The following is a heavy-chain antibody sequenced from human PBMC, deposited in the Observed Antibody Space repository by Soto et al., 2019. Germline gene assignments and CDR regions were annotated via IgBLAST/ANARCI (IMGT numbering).Heavy chain of an antibody. Sequence: QVQLVESGGGVVQPGRSLGLSCAASGFTFSTYAMHWVRQAPGKGLEWVAVISYDGSNKNYADYVKGQFTISRDDAKNALYLQMNSLRPEDTAVYFCGRYCSSTSGSVVNWGRGTLVTVSS. J-gene: IGHJ4*02. CDR2: ISYDGSNK. CDR3: GRYCSSTSGSVVN. V-gene: IGHV3-30-3*01. D-gene: IGHD2-2*01. CDR1: GFTFSTYA.